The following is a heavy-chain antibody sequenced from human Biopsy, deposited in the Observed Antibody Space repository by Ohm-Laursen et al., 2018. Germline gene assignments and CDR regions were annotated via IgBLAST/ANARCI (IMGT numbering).Heavy chain of an antibody. J-gene: IGHJ6*02. CDR3: ARDRYYGSESYYSHYNMDV. CDR1: GFTFSSYG. CDR2: IWYDGSNK. Sequence: SLRLSCAAFGFTFSSYGIHWVRQAPGKGLEWVAVIWYDGSNKYSADSVKGRFSISRDNSKNTVYLQMNSLRAADTAVYYCARDRYYGSESYYSHYNMDVWGQGTTVSVSS. V-gene: IGHV3-33*01. D-gene: IGHD3-10*01.